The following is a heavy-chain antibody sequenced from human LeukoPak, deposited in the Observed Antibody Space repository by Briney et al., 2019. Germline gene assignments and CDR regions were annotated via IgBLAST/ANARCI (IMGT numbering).Heavy chain of an antibody. CDR3: AGVPTSAGKAPRRKGYYYYYMDV. J-gene: IGHJ6*03. V-gene: IGHV1-8*03. D-gene: IGHD6-13*01. CDR1: GYTFTSYD. Sequence: ASVKVSCKASGYTFTSYDINWVRQATGQGLEWMGWMNPNSGNTGYAQKFQGRVTITRNTSISTAYMELSSLRSEDTAVYYCAGVPTSAGKAPRRKGYYYYYMDVWGKGTTVTVSS. CDR2: MNPNSGNT.